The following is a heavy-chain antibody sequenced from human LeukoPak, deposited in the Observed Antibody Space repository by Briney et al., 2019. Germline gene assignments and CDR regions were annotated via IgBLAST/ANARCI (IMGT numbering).Heavy chain of an antibody. V-gene: IGHV5-51*01. D-gene: IGHD6-6*01. CDR1: GYSFTNYW. CDR3: ASVEYSSSSIYFDY. CDR2: IYPGDSDT. Sequence: GESLKISCRDSGYSFTNYWIGWVRQMPGKGLEWMGIIYPGDSDTRYSPSFQGQVTISADKSISTAYLQWSSLKASDTAMYYCASVEYSSSSIYFDYWGQGTLVTVSS. J-gene: IGHJ4*02.